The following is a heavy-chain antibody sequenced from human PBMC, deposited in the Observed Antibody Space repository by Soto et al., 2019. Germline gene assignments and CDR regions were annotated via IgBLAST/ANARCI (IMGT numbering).Heavy chain of an antibody. J-gene: IGHJ4*02. CDR3: ARQLIMTPLEARPWKFDS. CDR1: GVSMTSSSYY. D-gene: IGHD6-6*01. V-gene: IGHV4-39*01. Sequence: SETLSLTCSVSGVSMTSSSYYWGWIRHSPGRGLEWLGGINYRGYTDYNTALRSRLTISVDTSKSQISLRLSSVTASDTSVYYCARQLIMTPLEARPWKFDSWGQGILVTVSS. CDR2: INYRGYT.